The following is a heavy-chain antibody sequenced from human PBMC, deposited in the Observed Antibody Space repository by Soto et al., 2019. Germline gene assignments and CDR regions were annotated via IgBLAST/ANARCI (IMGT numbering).Heavy chain of an antibody. J-gene: IGHJ4*02. D-gene: IGHD6-13*01. Sequence: GGSLRLSCAASGFTFSSYIMNWVRQAPGKGLEWVSSISSSSSYIYYADSVKGRFTISRDNAKNSLYLQMNSLRAEDTAVYYCARDFPHHILGSSWSRWGFDYWGQGTLVTVSS. V-gene: IGHV3-21*01. CDR1: GFTFSSYI. CDR3: ARDFPHHILGSSWSRWGFDY. CDR2: ISSSSSYI.